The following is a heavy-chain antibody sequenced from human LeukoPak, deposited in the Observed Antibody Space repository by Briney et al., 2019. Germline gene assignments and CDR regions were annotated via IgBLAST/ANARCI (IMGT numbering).Heavy chain of an antibody. CDR3: ARDPPYYDSGGPPFDY. V-gene: IGHV3-33*01. CDR1: GFTFSSYG. J-gene: IGHJ4*02. Sequence: PGGSLRLSCAASGFTFSSYGMLWVRQTPGKGLEWVAVIWYDGSNKYYADSVKGRFTISRDNSKNTLYLQMNSLRAEDTAVYYCARDPPYYDSGGPPFDYWGQGTLVTVSS. D-gene: IGHD3-22*01. CDR2: IWYDGSNK.